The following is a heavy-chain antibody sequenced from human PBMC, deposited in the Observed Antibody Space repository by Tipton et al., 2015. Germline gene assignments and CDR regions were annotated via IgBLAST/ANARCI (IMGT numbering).Heavy chain of an antibody. V-gene: IGHV4-59*11. CDR2: IYFSGNT. J-gene: IGHJ4*02. D-gene: IGHD3-10*01. Sequence: TLSLTCTISGGSISTHFWNWIRRPPGKGLEWIGYIYFSGNTNYNPSLKSRVTISVDTSRNQFSLNLSSVTAADTAVYYCARVLTGDFDFWGQGTLITVSS. CDR3: ARVLTGDFDF. CDR1: GGSISTHF.